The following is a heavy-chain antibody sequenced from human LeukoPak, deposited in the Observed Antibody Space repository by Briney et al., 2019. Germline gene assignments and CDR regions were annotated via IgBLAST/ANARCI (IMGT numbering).Heavy chain of an antibody. D-gene: IGHD4-11*01. CDR2: IIPIFGTA. Sequence: GASVKVSCKASGGTFISYAISWVRQAPGQGLEWMGGIIPIFGTANYAQKFQGRVTITADESTSTAYMELSSLRSEDTAVYYCARGPLYTVTAYYYYYYYRDVWGKGTTVTVSS. J-gene: IGHJ6*03. CDR3: ARGPLYTVTAYYYYYYYRDV. V-gene: IGHV1-69*13. CDR1: GGTFISYA.